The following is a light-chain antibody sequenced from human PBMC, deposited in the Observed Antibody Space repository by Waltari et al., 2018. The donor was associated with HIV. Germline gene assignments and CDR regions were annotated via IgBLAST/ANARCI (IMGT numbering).Light chain of an antibody. CDR2: GGS. Sequence: QSALTQPASISGSPGQSLTISCTGITRDLHVYDSVSWYQQLPTKAPQLIIFGGSVRPSGISHRFSGSKSGNTASLTISGLQTDDEGDYYCTSYTVRRALIFGGGTKLTVL. V-gene: IGLV2-14*03. CDR3: TSYTVRRALI. CDR1: TRDLHVYDS. J-gene: IGLJ2*01.